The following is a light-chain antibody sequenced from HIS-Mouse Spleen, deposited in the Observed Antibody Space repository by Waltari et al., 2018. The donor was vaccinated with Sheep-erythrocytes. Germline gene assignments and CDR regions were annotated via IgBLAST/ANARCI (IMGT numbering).Light chain of an antibody. CDR2: DDS. J-gene: IGLJ2*01. Sequence: SYVLTQPPSVSVAPGQTARITCGGNNIGSKSVHWSQQKPGQAPVLVVYDDSDRPSGIPERFSGSNSGNTATLTISRVEAGDEADYYCQVWDSSSDHPEVFGGGTKLTVL. V-gene: IGLV3-21*02. CDR1: NIGSKS. CDR3: QVWDSSSDHPEV.